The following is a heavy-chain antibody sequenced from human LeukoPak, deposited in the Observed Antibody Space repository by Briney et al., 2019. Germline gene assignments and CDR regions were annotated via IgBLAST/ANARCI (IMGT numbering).Heavy chain of an antibody. V-gene: IGHV1-18*01. J-gene: IGHJ4*02. CDR1: GYTFTTYG. CDR3: ARGSRSGSFSDY. CDR2: ISAYNGNT. Sequence: ASVKVSCKASGYTFTTYGITWVRQAPGQGLEWMGWISAYNGNTNYAQKLQGRVTMTTDTSTSTAYMELRSLRSDDTAVYYCARGSRSGSFSDYWGQGTLVTVSS. D-gene: IGHD1-26*01.